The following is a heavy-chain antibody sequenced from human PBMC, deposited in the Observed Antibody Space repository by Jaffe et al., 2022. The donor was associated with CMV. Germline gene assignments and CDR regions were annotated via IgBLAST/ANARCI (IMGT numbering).Heavy chain of an antibody. Sequence: QLVQSGAEVKKPGSSVKVSCRASRGSFTHYAITWVRQAPGQGLEWMGRIIPTLGTPDYAQRFKGKVTITADRFTGTTYMELSSLRSEDTAVYFCASFVGTVDYWGQGTLVTVSS. V-gene: IGHV1-69*09. CDR3: ASFVGTVDY. D-gene: IGHD7-27*01. J-gene: IGHJ4*02. CDR1: RGSFTHYA. CDR2: IIPTLGTP.